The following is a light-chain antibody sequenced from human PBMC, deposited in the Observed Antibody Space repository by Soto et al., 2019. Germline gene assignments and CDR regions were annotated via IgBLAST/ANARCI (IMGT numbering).Light chain of an antibody. J-gene: IGKJ2*01. CDR3: QQYTNWPYT. CDR2: GAS. Sequence: EIVMTQSPATLYVSPGERASLSCRASQSVGSNLAWYQQTAGQAPRRLIYGASTRATGIPARFSGSGSGTEFTLTISSLQSEDFAVYSCQQYTNWPYTFGQGTKLEIK. V-gene: IGKV3-15*01. CDR1: QSVGSN.